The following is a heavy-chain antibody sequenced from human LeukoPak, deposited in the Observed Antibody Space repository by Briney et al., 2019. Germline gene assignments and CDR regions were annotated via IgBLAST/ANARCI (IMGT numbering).Heavy chain of an antibody. CDR2: FYTSANT. V-gene: IGHV4-4*09. J-gene: IGHJ6*03. CDR3: ARGLRDEERHYGYYYMDV. Sequence: SDTLSLTCIVSGDSVSGYYGSWIRQPPGKGLEWIGYFYTSANTNYNPSLKSRVTMSVDTSKNQFSLKLTSVTAADTAVYYCARGLRDEERHYGYYYMDVWGKGTTVTVSS. CDR1: GDSVSGYY. D-gene: IGHD3-22*01.